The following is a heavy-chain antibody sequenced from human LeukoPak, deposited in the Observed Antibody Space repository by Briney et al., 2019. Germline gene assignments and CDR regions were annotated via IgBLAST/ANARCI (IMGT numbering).Heavy chain of an antibody. CDR2: ISSSGSTI. CDR1: GFTFSSYE. CDR3: ARAGEGYSSGWYYFDY. J-gene: IGHJ4*02. Sequence: PGGSLRLSCAASGFTFSSYEMNWVRQAPGKGLEWVSYISSSGSTIYYADSVKGRFTISRDNAKNSLYLQMNSLRAEDTAVYYCARAGEGYSSGWYYFDYWGQGTLVTASS. V-gene: IGHV3-48*03. D-gene: IGHD6-13*01.